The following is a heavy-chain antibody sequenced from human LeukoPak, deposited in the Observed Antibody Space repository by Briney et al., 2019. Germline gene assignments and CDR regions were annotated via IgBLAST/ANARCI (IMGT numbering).Heavy chain of an antibody. D-gene: IGHD3-3*01. CDR1: GGSFSGYY. CDR2: INHSGST. Sequence: PSETLSLTCAVYGGSFSGYYWSWIRQPPGKGLEWIGEINHSGSTNYNPSLRSRVTISVDTSKNQFSLKLSSVTAADTAVYYCARGRGGRSDFWSGHRYFDYWGQGTLVTVSS. J-gene: IGHJ4*02. CDR3: ARGRGGRSDFWSGHRYFDY. V-gene: IGHV4-34*01.